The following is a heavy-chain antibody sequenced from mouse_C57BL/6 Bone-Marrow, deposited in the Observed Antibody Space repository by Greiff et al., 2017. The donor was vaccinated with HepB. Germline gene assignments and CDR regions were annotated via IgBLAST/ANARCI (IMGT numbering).Heavy chain of an antibody. D-gene: IGHD2-3*01. CDR1: GFTFSDYG. CDR2: ISSGSSTI. Sequence: EVQLQESGGGLVKPGGSLKLSCAASGFTFSDYGMHWVRQAPEKGLEWVAYISSGSSTIYYADTVKGRFTISRDNAKNTLFLQMTSLRSEDTAMYYCARGGYYYLWAYWGQGTLVTVSA. J-gene: IGHJ3*01. CDR3: ARGGYYYLWAY. V-gene: IGHV5-17*01.